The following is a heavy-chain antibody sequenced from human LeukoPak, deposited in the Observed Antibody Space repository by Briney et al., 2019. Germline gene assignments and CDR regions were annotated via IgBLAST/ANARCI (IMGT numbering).Heavy chain of an antibody. Sequence: ASVKVSCKASGYTFTSYAMHWARQAPGQRLEWMGWINAGNGNTKYSQKFQGRVTITRDTSASTAYMELSSLRSDDTAVYYCARDPAYYDTEFPWGQGTLVTVSS. V-gene: IGHV1-3*01. CDR3: ARDPAYYDTEFP. J-gene: IGHJ5*02. CDR2: INAGNGNT. D-gene: IGHD3-22*01. CDR1: GYTFTSYA.